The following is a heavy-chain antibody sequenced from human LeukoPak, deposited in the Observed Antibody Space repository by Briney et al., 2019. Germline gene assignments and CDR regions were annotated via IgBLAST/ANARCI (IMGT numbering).Heavy chain of an antibody. CDR1: GYTFTGYY. J-gene: IGHJ6*03. CDR2: INPNSGGT. CDR3: AKFGSRLRSYYYYMDV. Sequence: HRASVKVSCKASGYTFTGYYMHWVRQAPGQGLEWMGWINPNSGGTNYALKLQGRVTLTRDTSIRTAYMELSRRRSDDTAVSYCAKFGSRLRSYYYYMDVWGKGTTITISS. V-gene: IGHV1-2*02. D-gene: IGHD3-10*01.